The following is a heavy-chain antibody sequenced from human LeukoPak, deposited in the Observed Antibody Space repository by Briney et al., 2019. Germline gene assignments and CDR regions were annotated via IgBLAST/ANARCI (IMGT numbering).Heavy chain of an antibody. V-gene: IGHV3-53*01. CDR3: ARVGDHFHWYLDL. CDR1: GFSVSLNY. D-gene: IGHD3-3*02. Sequence: GGSLTLSCAASGFSVSLNYMNWVRQAPGKGLEWVSIPYSGSDTYYADSVKGRFTISRDRSKNMLFLHMNSLRAEDTAVYYCARVGDHFHWYLDLWGRGTLVTVSS. CDR2: PYSGSDT. J-gene: IGHJ2*01.